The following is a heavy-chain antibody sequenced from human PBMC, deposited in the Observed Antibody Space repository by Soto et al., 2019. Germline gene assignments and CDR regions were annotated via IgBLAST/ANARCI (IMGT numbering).Heavy chain of an antibody. CDR2: IKDDGGDE. D-gene: IGHD6-19*01. V-gene: IGHV3-7*05. Sequence: EVQLVESGGGLVQPGGCLRLSCAASGFTFSPYWMSWVRQAPGKGLEWVAIIKDDGGDELYLEAVRGRFTISRDNAKKSLYLAMDSLRVEDTAVYYCAGGSGWISDTWGQGTLVTVSS. CDR3: AGGSGWISDT. J-gene: IGHJ5*02. CDR1: GFTFSPYW.